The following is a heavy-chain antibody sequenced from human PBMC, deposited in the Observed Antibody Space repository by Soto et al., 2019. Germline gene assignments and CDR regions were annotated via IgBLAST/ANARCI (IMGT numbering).Heavy chain of an antibody. CDR1: GFTFDDYA. D-gene: IGHD2-2*01. Sequence: EVQLVESGGGLVQPGRSLRLSCAASGFTFDDYAMHWVRQAPGKGLEWVSGLNWNSANIGYADSVKGRFTISRDNAKNPLYLQRNSLVAEATALYYCAKGSCISTSCAVLDSWGQGTLVTVSS. V-gene: IGHV3-9*01. CDR2: LNWNSANI. J-gene: IGHJ4*02. CDR3: AKGSCISTSCAVLDS.